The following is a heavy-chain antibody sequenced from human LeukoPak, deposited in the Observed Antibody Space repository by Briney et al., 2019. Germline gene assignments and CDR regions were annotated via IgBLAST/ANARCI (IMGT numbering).Heavy chain of an antibody. CDR3: AGFFYDNSGDAFDI. D-gene: IGHD3-22*01. Sequence: GSSVKVSCKASGGSFTFTSHAISWVRQAPGQGLEWMGGLIPIYGSANYAQKFQGRLTITSDESTRTVYMELSSLRPEDSAVHYCAGFFYDNSGDAFDIWGQGTTVTVSS. CDR1: GGSFTFTSHA. V-gene: IGHV1-69*01. CDR2: LIPIYGSA. J-gene: IGHJ3*02.